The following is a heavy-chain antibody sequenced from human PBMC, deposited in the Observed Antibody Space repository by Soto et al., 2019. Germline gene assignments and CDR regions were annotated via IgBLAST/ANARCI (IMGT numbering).Heavy chain of an antibody. CDR1: GCSISSGGYS. Sequence: QLQLQESGSGLVKSSQTLSLTCAVSGCSISSGGYSWSWIRQTPGKGLEWIGFFYQSESTYYNPSLESRVTISVDRSKNQFSLKLSSVTAADTAVYYCARSHHDLCLGDSFDYWGQGTLVTGSS. CDR3: ARSHHDLCLGDSFDY. J-gene: IGHJ4*02. CDR2: FYQSEST. V-gene: IGHV4-30-2*01. D-gene: IGHD3-16*01.